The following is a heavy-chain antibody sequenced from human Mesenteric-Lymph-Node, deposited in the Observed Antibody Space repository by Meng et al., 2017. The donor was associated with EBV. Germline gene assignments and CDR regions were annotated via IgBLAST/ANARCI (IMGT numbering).Heavy chain of an antibody. V-gene: IGHV3-43*01. D-gene: IGHD6-13*01. CDR2: ISWDGGST. CDR3: AKDIGQQGDY. J-gene: IGHJ4*02. CDR1: GFTFDDYT. Sequence: EVQLGESGGVVVQPGGSLSLSCAASGFTFDDYTMHWVRQPPGKGLEWVSLISWDGGSTYYADSVKGRFTISRDNSKNSLYLQMSSLRSEDTALYYCAKDIGQQGDYWGQGTLVTVSS.